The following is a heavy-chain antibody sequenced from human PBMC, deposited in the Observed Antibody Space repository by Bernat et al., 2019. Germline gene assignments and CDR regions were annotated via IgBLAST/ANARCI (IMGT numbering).Heavy chain of an antibody. CDR2: IYWDDDK. Sequence: QITLKESGPTLVKPTQTLTLTCTFSGFSLSTSGVGVGWIRQPPGKALEWLALIYWDDDKRYSPSLKSRLTITKDTSKNQVVLTMTNMDPVDTATYYCAHSGCDYYGSGSPFDYWGQGTLVTVSS. J-gene: IGHJ4*02. CDR1: GFSLSTSGVG. V-gene: IGHV2-5*02. D-gene: IGHD3-10*01. CDR3: AHSGCDYYGSGSPFDY.